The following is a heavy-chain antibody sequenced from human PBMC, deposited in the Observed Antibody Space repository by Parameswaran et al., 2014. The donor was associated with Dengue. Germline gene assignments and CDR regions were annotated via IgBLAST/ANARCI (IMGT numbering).Heavy chain of an antibody. CDR3: ARHVLVGATVYDYYGMDV. Sequence: WIRQPPGKGLEWIGYIYYSGSTYYNPSLKSRVTISVDTSKNQFSLKLSSVTAADTAVYYCARHVLVGATVYDYYGMDVWAKDHGHVSS. D-gene: IGHD1-26*01. V-gene: IGHV4-31*02. J-gene: IGHJ6*04. CDR2: IYYSGST.